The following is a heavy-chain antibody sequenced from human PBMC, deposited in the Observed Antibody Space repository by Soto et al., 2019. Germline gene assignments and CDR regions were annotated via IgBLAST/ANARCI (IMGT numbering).Heavy chain of an antibody. J-gene: IGHJ3*02. CDR1: GFTFSSYL. D-gene: IGHD6-19*01. V-gene: IGHV3-74*01. Sequence: EVQLVESGGGLVQPGGSLRLSCAASGFTFSSYLMHWVRQAPGKGLVWVSRINSDGSSTTYADSVKGRFTISRDSAKNTLYLQMHSLRAEDTAVYYCARVRMAGDFDIWGQGTMVTVSS. CDR2: INSDGSST. CDR3: ARVRMAGDFDI.